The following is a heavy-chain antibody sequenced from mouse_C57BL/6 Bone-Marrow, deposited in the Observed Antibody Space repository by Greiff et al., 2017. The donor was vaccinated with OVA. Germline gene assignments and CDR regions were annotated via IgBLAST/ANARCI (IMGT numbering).Heavy chain of an antibody. J-gene: IGHJ3*01. CDR2: ISSGGSYT. Sequence: EVMLVESGGDLVKPGGSLKLSCAASGLTFSSYGMSWVRQTPDKRLEWVATISSGGSYTYYPDSVKGRFTISRDNAKNTLYLQMSSLKSEDTAMYYCARPPYYDYERALFAYWGQGTLVTVSA. CDR3: ARPPYYDYERALFAY. CDR1: GLTFSSYG. V-gene: IGHV5-6*02. D-gene: IGHD2-4*01.